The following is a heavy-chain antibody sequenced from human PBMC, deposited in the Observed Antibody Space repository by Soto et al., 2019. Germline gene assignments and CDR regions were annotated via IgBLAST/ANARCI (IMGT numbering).Heavy chain of an antibody. CDR3: ARDRLVAATSAPPYCYYGMDV. J-gene: IGHJ6*02. CDR1: GFTFSSYS. V-gene: IGHV3-21*01. Sequence: VGALRLSCATSGFTFSSYSMNWVRQAPGMGLEWVSSISSSSRYIYYADSVRGRFTISRDNAKNSLYLQINSLRAEDTAVYYCARDRLVAATSAPPYCYYGMDVWGQGTTVTVSS. D-gene: IGHD2-15*01. CDR2: ISSSSRYI.